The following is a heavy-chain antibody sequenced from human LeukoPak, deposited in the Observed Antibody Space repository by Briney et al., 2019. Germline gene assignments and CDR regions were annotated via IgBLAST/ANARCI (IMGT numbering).Heavy chain of an antibody. CDR2: IYYSGST. CDR3: ARATYSSGWDC. D-gene: IGHD6-19*01. V-gene: IGHV4-59*01. CDR1: GGSISSYY. Sequence: PSETLSLTCTVSGGSISSYYWSWIRQPPGKGLEWIGYIYYSGSTNYNPSLKSRVTISVDTSKNQFSLKLSSVTAADTAVYYCARATYSSGWDCWGQGTLVTVSS. J-gene: IGHJ4*02.